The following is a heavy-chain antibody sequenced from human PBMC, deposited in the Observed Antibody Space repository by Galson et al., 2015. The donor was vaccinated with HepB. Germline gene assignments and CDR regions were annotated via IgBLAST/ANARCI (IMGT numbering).Heavy chain of an antibody. Sequence: SLRLSCAASRFTFSSYAMSWVRQAPGKGLEWVSGISGSGGRTNYADSVKGRFTISRDNSKNTLYLQMNSLRAEDTAVYYCAKDYYYASGSYYNECAFDIWGQGTMVTVSS. CDR2: ISGSGGRT. J-gene: IGHJ3*02. CDR3: AKDYYYASGSYYNECAFDI. D-gene: IGHD3-10*01. V-gene: IGHV3-23*01. CDR1: RFTFSSYA.